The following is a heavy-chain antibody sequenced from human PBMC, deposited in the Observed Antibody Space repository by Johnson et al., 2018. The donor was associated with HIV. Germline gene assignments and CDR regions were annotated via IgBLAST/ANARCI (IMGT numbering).Heavy chain of an antibody. Sequence: QVQLVESGGGVVQPGRSLRLSCAASGFSFSSYAMHWVRQAPGKGLEWVALMSFVGSDKDYADSVKARFTISRDSSKNTLYLQMNSLRVEDTAVYYCARPYDSSGGGAFDIWGQGTMVTVSS. D-gene: IGHD3-22*01. CDR1: GFSFSSYA. V-gene: IGHV3-30*04. CDR3: ARPYDSSGGGAFDI. CDR2: MSFVGSDK. J-gene: IGHJ3*02.